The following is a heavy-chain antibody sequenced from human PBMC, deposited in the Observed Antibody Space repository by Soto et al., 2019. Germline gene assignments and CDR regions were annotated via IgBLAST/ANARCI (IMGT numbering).Heavy chain of an antibody. CDR2: ISYDGSNK. CDR1: GFTFSSYA. D-gene: IGHD1-26*01. Sequence: QVQLVESGGGVVQPGRSLRLSCAASGFTFSSYAMHWVRQAPGKGLEWVAVISYDGSNKYYADSVKGRFTISRDNSKNTLYRQMNSLRAEDTAVYYCARDSVSYSLDYWGQGTLVTVSS. CDR3: ARDSVSYSLDY. V-gene: IGHV3-30-3*01. J-gene: IGHJ4*02.